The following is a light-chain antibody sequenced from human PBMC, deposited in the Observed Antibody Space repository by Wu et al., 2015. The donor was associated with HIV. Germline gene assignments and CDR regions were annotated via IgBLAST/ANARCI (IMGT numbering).Light chain of an antibody. CDR2: GAS. J-gene: IGKJ2*03. CDR1: QSISNN. CDR3: QQYDRSPPLYS. Sequence: EIVMTQSPATLSVSPGERATLSCRASQSISNNLAWYQQKRGQPPRLLIYGASTRATGIPARFSGSGSGTEFTLTIGRLEPEDFAVYYCQQYDRSPPLYSFGQGTKAGDQ. V-gene: IGKV3-15*01.